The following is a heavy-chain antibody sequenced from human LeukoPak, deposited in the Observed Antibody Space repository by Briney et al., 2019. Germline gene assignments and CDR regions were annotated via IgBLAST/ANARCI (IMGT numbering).Heavy chain of an antibody. J-gene: IGHJ4*02. CDR2: IRYDGNNK. CDR1: GITFSTYG. D-gene: IGHD6-25*01. V-gene: IGHV3-30*02. Sequence: GGSLRLSCAASGITFSTYGMHWVRQAPGKGLEWVAFIRYDGNNKYYADSVKGRFTISRDNSKNTLYLQMNSLRADDTAVYYCAKDPKGFTSAFYYFDSWGQGTLVTVSS. CDR3: AKDPKGFTSAFYYFDS.